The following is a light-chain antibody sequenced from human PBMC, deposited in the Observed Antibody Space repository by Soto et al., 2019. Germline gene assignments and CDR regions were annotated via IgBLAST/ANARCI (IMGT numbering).Light chain of an antibody. V-gene: IGKV3-20*01. Sequence: DIVLTQSPGTLSLSPGERATLSCRASQSLTGGYLAWFQQKPGQTPRLLIYSASNRAAGIPDRFSGSGSGTDFTLAISRLVPEDFVVYYCQQNGSLPITFGQGTRLESK. CDR2: SAS. CDR1: QSLTGGY. CDR3: QQNGSLPIT. J-gene: IGKJ5*01.